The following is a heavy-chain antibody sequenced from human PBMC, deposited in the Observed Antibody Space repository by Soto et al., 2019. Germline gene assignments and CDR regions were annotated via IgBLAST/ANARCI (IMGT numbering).Heavy chain of an antibody. V-gene: IGHV1-8*01. Sequence: ASVKVSCKASGYTFSDFDINWLRQASGQGPEWMGWMNAKSGDAFFAQRFQGKFNMTWDTSLSTAYMEVGSLTSDDTAMYYCARGNPFNYAGFDVWGQGTTVTVSS. CDR1: GYTFSDFD. D-gene: IGHD3-16*01. J-gene: IGHJ6*02. CDR3: ARGNPFNYAGFDV. CDR2: MNAKSGDA.